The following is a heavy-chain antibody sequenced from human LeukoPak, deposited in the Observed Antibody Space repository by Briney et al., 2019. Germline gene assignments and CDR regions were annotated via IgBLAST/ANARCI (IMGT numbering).Heavy chain of an antibody. Sequence: SVKVSCKPSGGTFTSYTISCVRQAPGQGLEWMGEIITIFGTENYAQKFQGRVPITADKSTSTAYMELSSLRSEDTAVYYCASRVSIPNCGENPLSYYYMDVWGKGTTVTVSS. CDR3: ASRVSIPNCGENPLSYYYMDV. CDR1: GGTFTSYT. D-gene: IGHD4-17*01. V-gene: IGHV1-69*06. CDR2: IITIFGTE. J-gene: IGHJ6*03.